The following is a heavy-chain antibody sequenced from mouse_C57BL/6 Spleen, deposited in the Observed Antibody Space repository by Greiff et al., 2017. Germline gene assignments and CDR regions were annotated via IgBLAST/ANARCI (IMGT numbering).Heavy chain of an antibody. CDR2: ISSGSSTI. CDR1: GFTFSDYG. D-gene: IGHD3-2*02. J-gene: IGHJ4*01. CDR3: ARIRLYAMDY. V-gene: IGHV5-17*01. Sequence: EVQLQESGGGLVKPGGSLKLSCAASGFTFSDYGMHWVRQAPEKGLEWVAYISSGSSTIYYADTVKGRFTISRDNAKNTLFLQMTSLRSENTAMYYCARIRLYAMDYWGQGTSVTVSS.